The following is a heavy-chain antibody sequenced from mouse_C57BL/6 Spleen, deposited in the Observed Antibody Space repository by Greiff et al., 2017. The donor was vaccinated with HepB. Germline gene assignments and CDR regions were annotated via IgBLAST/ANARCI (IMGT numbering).Heavy chain of an antibody. CDR3: ATDYYGSSPYWYFDV. CDR1: GYTFTDYN. CDR2: INPNNGGT. D-gene: IGHD1-1*01. V-gene: IGHV1-22*01. Sequence: DVQLQESGPELVKPGASVKMSCKASGYTFTDYNMHWVKQSHGKSLEWIGYINPNNGGTSYNQKFKGKATLTVNKSSSTAYMELRSLTSEDSAVYYCATDYYGSSPYWYFDVWGTGTTVTVSS. J-gene: IGHJ1*03.